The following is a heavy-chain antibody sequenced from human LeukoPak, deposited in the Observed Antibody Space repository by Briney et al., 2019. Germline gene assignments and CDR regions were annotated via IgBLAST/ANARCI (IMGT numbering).Heavy chain of an antibody. V-gene: IGHV1-3*01. Sequence: ASVKVSCKTSGYTFTNFAIHWVRQAPGQRLEWMGWINAGNGNTKYSQNLQGRVTIAGDTSASTAYMELPSLRSEDTAVYYRARGLLWFGELSTLGYWGQGTLVTVSS. CDR1: GYTFTNFA. D-gene: IGHD3-10*01. CDR3: ARGLLWFGELSTLGY. CDR2: INAGNGNT. J-gene: IGHJ4*02.